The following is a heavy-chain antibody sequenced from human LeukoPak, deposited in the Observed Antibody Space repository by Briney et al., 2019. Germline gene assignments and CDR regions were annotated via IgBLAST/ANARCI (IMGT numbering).Heavy chain of an antibody. V-gene: IGHV1-18*01. D-gene: IGHD3-9*01. CDR1: GYTFTSYG. CDR3: ARIIRYFDWLLSQGYYYMDV. Sequence: ASEKVSCKASGYTFTSYGISWVRQAPGQGLEWMGWISAYNGNTNYAQKLQGRVTMTTDTSTSTAYMELRSLRSDDTAVYYCARIIRYFDWLLSQGYYYMDVWGKGTTVTVSS. J-gene: IGHJ6*03. CDR2: ISAYNGNT.